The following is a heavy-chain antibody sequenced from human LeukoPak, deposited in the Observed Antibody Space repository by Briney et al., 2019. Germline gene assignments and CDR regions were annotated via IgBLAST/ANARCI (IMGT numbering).Heavy chain of an antibody. CDR2: IFYSGST. Sequence: SETLSLTCTVSGYSISSGYYWGWIRQPPGKGLEWIGNIFYSGSTYYSPSLKSRVTISLDTSRNQFSLKLNSVTAADTAVYYYAKSNGYGLVDIWGQGTMVTVSS. CDR3: AKSNGYGLVDI. V-gene: IGHV4-38-2*02. J-gene: IGHJ3*02. CDR1: GYSISSGYY. D-gene: IGHD3-10*01.